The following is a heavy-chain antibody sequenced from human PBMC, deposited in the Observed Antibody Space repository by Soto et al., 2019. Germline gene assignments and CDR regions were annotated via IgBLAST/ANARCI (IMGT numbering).Heavy chain of an antibody. CDR2: IYHSGGI. CDR3: ATYLSPFTFDY. CDR1: GGSINKNW. V-gene: IGHV4-4*02. Sequence: SETLSLTCAVSGGSINKNWWSWLRQPPGMALEWIAEIYHSGGINYNPSLKSRVTLSIDKSKNHLSLNLLSVTAADTAVYYCATYLSPFTFDYWGQGALVTVSS. J-gene: IGHJ4*02. D-gene: IGHD2-21*01.